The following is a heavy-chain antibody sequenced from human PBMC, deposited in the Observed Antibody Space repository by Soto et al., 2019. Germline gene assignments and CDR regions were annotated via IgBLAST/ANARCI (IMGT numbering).Heavy chain of an antibody. Sequence: QQQLVESGGGVVQPGGSLRLSCAASGFSFSRFGTHWVRQAPGKGLEWVALISSDGSHEFYADSVKGRFTISRDNSKNTLYLQVDSLRAEDTSVYYCAKERDPAALLVVMPYVFDQWGQGTLVTVSS. V-gene: IGHV3-30*18. CDR2: ISSDGSHE. D-gene: IGHD2-8*01. CDR3: AKERDPAALLVVMPYVFDQ. J-gene: IGHJ4*02. CDR1: GFSFSRFG.